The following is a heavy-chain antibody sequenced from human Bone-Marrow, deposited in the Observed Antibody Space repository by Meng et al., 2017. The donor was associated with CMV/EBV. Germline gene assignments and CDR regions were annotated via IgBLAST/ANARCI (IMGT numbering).Heavy chain of an antibody. J-gene: IGHJ5*02. Sequence: SETLSLTCTVSGGSISSSSYYWGWIRQPPGKGLEWIGSIYYSGSTYYNPSLKSRVTISVDTSKNQFSLKLSSVTAADTAVYYCARERDSEVVPAALNWLDPWGQGTLVTVSS. D-gene: IGHD2-2*01. CDR3: ARERDSEVVPAALNWLDP. CDR1: GGSISSSSYY. CDR2: IYYSGST. V-gene: IGHV4-39*07.